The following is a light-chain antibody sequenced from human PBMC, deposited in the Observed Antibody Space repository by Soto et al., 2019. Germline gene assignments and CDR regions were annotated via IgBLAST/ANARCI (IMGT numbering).Light chain of an antibody. CDR3: QPYNNWPLT. V-gene: IGKV3D-15*01. CDR2: DTS. CDR1: QAIGDT. Sequence: EVVRRQSPATLSDSPGEGATLSCRASQAIGDTLAWYQHKPGQTPRLLIYDTSTRATGVPTRFSGSRSGAEFTLTINSLQSEDFAVYYCQPYNNWPLTFGGGTKVDIK. J-gene: IGKJ4*01.